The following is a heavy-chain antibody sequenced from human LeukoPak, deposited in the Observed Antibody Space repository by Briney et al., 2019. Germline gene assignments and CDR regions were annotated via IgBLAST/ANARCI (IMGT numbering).Heavy chain of an antibody. V-gene: IGHV4-34*01. CDR1: GGSFSGYY. Sequence: NPSETLSLTCAVYGGSFSGYYWSWIRQPPGKGLEWIGEINHSGSTNYNPSLKSRVTISVDTSKNQFSLKLSSVTAEDTAVYYCARDYRGYLDYWGQGTLVTVSS. D-gene: IGHD4-23*01. J-gene: IGHJ4*02. CDR3: ARDYRGYLDY. CDR2: INHSGST.